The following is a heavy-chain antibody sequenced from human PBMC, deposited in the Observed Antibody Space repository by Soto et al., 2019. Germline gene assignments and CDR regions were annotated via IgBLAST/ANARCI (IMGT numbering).Heavy chain of an antibody. D-gene: IGHD6-6*01. CDR2: INPSGGST. Sequence: GLEWMGIINPSGGSTSYAQKFQGRVTMTRDTSTSTVHMALSSLRSEDTAVYYCARRQIAARPYYYYGMDV. V-gene: IGHV1-46*01. CDR3: ARRQIAARPYYYYGMDV. J-gene: IGHJ6*01.